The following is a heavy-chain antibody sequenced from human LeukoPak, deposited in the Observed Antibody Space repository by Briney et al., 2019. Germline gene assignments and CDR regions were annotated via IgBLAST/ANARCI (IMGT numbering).Heavy chain of an antibody. CDR3: AKVNDFWSGYGVDY. D-gene: IGHD3-3*01. CDR2: IRYDGSNK. J-gene: IGHJ4*02. V-gene: IGHV3-30*02. Sequence: GGSLRLSCAASGFTFSSYGMHWVRQAPGKGLEWVAFIRYDGSNKYYADSVKGRFTISRDNSKNTLYLQMNSLRAEDTAVYYCAKVNDFWSGYGVDYWGQGTLVTVSS. CDR1: GFTFSSYG.